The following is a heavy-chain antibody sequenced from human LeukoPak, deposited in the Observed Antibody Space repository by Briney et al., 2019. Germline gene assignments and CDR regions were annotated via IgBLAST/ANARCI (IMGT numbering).Heavy chain of an antibody. Sequence: SETLSLTCTVSSGSISSSSYYWGWIRQPPGKGLEWIGSIYYSGSTYYNPSLKSRVTISVDTSKNQFSLKLSSVTAADTAVYYCASLDIVVVVAATRGFVWGQGTLVTVSS. V-gene: IGHV4-39*01. CDR1: SGSISSSSYY. D-gene: IGHD2-15*01. CDR2: IYYSGST. CDR3: ASLDIVVVVAATRGFV. J-gene: IGHJ4*02.